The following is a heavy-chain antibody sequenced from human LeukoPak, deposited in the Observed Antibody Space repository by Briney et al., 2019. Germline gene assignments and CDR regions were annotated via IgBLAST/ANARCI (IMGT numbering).Heavy chain of an antibody. D-gene: IGHD1-7*01. J-gene: IGHJ4*02. CDR3: ARDKSWNYLGY. V-gene: IGHV3-53*01. CDR2: IYTGGTT. Sequence: GGSLRLSCAASGFTFSSYAMSWVRQAPGKGLEWVSVIYTGGTTYYADSVKGRFTISRDTSKNALYLQMNSLRAEDTAVYYCARDKSWNYLGYWGQGTLVTVSS. CDR1: GFTFSSYA.